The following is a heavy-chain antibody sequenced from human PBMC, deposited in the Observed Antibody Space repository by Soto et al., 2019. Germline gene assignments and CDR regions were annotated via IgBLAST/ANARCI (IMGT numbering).Heavy chain of an antibody. CDR2: IKQDESEK. CDR3: ARGLRTLRRWLQFFDY. Sequence: PGGSLKLSCAASGFTFSSYLISWVPQAQGKGLEWVPNIKQDESEKYYLASVKGRFTISRDNAKKPLYLQMNSLKPEATAVNYCARGLRTLRRWLQFFDYWGQGTLVT. CDR1: GFTFSSYL. J-gene: IGHJ4*02. D-gene: IGHD4-4*01. V-gene: IGHV3-7*05.